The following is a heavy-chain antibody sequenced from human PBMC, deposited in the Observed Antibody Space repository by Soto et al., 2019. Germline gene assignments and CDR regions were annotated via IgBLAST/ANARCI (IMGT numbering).Heavy chain of an antibody. CDR3: ARSSGWTAFDY. D-gene: IGHD6-19*01. CDR2: IWYDGSNK. V-gene: IGHV3-33*01. CDR1: GFTFSSYG. Sequence: PGGSLRLSCAASGFTFSSYGMHWVRQAPGKGLEWVAVIWYDGSNKYYADSVKGRFTISRDNSKNTLYLQMNSLRAEDTAVYYCARSSGWTAFDYWGQGTLVTVSS. J-gene: IGHJ4*02.